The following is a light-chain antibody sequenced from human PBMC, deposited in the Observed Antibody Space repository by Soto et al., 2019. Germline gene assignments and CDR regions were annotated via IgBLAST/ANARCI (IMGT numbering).Light chain of an antibody. Sequence: DIPMTQSPSTLSASEGDRVTIACRASQSITNWLAWYQQKPGKAPNLLIYKASSLGSGVPSRFSGSGSGTEFTLTITSLQPDDFATYYCQQYSTYPYTFGQGTKLEIK. J-gene: IGKJ2*01. CDR1: QSITNW. V-gene: IGKV1-5*03. CDR2: KAS. CDR3: QQYSTYPYT.